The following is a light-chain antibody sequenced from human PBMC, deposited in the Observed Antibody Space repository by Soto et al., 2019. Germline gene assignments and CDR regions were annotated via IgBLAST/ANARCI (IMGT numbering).Light chain of an antibody. V-gene: IGKV3-20*01. CDR1: QSLSNTY. J-gene: IGKJ1*01. CDR2: DAS. Sequence: EILLTQSPGTLSLSPGERATLSCRTSQSLSNTYLAWYQQKPGQAPRLLIFDASTRATGIPDRFSGSGSGTDFTLTISRLEHEDFAVYYCQLYGVSPKTFGQGTNVEVK. CDR3: QLYGVSPKT.